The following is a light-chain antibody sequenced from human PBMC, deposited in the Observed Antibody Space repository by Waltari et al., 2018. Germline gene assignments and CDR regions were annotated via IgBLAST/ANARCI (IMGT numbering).Light chain of an antibody. CDR3: QQADSFPFT. CDR1: PVPNSW. CDR2: AAS. J-gene: IGKJ3*01. Sequence: IQMTQSPSSVSASVGYRARITCRSIPVPNSWLAWYQQKPGKAPKLLISAASRLQSGVPPRFSGAGSGRDFTLTISSLQPEDFATYYCQQADSFPFTFGPGTKVDIK. V-gene: IGKV1D-12*01.